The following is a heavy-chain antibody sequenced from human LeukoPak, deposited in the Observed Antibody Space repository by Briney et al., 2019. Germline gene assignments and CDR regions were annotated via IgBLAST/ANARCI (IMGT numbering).Heavy chain of an antibody. D-gene: IGHD3-22*01. J-gene: IGHJ4*02. CDR3: AHWDYYDSSGYSN. CDR2: IYYSGST. CDR1: GGSISSYY. Sequence: SETLSLTCTVSGGSISSYYWSWIRQPPGKGLEWIGYIYYSGSTNYNSSLKSRVTISVDTSKNQFSLKLSSVTAADTAVYYCAHWDYYDSSGYSNWGQGTLVTVSS. V-gene: IGHV4-59*01.